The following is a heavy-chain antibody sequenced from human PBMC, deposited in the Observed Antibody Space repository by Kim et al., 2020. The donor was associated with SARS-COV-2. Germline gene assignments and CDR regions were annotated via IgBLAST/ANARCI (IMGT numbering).Heavy chain of an antibody. Sequence: QGRVTITADESTSTAYMELSSLRSEDTAVYYCARAHLLRFSPKQYNWFDPWGQGTLVTVSS. D-gene: IGHD3-3*01. J-gene: IGHJ5*02. CDR3: ARAHLLRFSPKQYNWFDP. V-gene: IGHV1-69*01.